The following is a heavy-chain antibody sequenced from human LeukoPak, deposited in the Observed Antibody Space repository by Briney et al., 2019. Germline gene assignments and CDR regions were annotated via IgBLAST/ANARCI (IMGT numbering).Heavy chain of an antibody. CDR2: ISGSGGST. CDR1: GFTFSSYA. CDR3: ARVGSYYYDSSGYYYPEAFDI. Sequence: GGSLRLSCAASGFTFSSYAMSWVRQAPGKGLEWVSAISGSGGSTYYADSVKGRFTISRDNSKNTLYLQMNSLRAEDTAVYYCARVGSYYYDSSGYYYPEAFDIWGQGTMVTVSS. J-gene: IGHJ3*02. V-gene: IGHV3-23*01. D-gene: IGHD3-22*01.